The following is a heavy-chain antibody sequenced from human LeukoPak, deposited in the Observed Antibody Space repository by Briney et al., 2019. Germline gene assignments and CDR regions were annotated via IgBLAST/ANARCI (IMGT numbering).Heavy chain of an antibody. Sequence: SETLSLTCAVYGGSFSGYYWSWIRQPPGKGLEWIGEINHSGSTNYNPSLKSRVTISVDTSKNQFSLKLSSVTAADTAVYYCARVHRGYSYDNWFDPWGQRTLVTVSS. CDR2: INHSGST. V-gene: IGHV4-34*01. D-gene: IGHD5-18*01. J-gene: IGHJ5*02. CDR1: GGSFSGYY. CDR3: ARVHRGYSYDNWFDP.